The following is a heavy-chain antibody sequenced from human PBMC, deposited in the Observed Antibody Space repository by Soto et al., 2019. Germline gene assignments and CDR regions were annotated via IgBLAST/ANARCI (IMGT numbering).Heavy chain of an antibody. CDR2: INSDGSST. D-gene: IGHD1-26*01. J-gene: IGHJ4*02. V-gene: IGHV3-74*01. CDR3: ARVVTQYSGSYRTIDC. Sequence: EVQLVESGGGLVQPGGSLRLSCAASGLTFSSYWMHWVRQPPGKGLLWVSRINSDGSSTSYADSVKGRFTISRDNAKNTLYLQMNSLRAEDTAVYYCARVVTQYSGSYRTIDCWGQGTLVTVSS. CDR1: GLTFSSYW.